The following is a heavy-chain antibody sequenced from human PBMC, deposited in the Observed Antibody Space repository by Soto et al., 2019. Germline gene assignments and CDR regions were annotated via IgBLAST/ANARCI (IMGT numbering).Heavy chain of an antibody. CDR3: ATRXCEVNYYGVFDY. V-gene: IGHV3-7*03. J-gene: IGHJ4*02. CDR1: GFTFTTCW. D-gene: IGHD3-22*01. CDR2: INKDGSEK. Sequence: GGSLRLSCEASGFTFTTCWMTWVRQAPGKGLEWVANINKDGSEKFYVDSVKGRFTISRDNAKNSLFLQMNSLRAEDTAVYYCATRXCEVNYYGVFDYWGQGALVTVSS.